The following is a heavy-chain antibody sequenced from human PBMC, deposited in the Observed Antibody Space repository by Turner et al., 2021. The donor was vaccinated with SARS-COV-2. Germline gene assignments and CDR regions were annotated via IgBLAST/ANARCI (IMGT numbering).Heavy chain of an antibody. D-gene: IGHD5-18*01. CDR3: ARHVDTPMVYGPDEDTDAFDM. V-gene: IGHV4-39*01. CDR1: GASISTSLYY. J-gene: IGHJ3*02. Sequence: QLQLQESGPGLVRPSETLSLTCTVSGASISTSLYYWGWIRQPPGKGLEWIGTIYYSGSTYYNPSLKSRVTISVDTSKNQFSLKLSSVTAADTAVYYCARHVDTPMVYGPDEDTDAFDMWGQGTMVTVSS. CDR2: IYYSGST.